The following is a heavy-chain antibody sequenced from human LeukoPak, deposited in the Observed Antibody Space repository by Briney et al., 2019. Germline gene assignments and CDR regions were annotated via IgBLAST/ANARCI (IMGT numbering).Heavy chain of an antibody. V-gene: IGHV3-21*01. Sequence: PGGSMRLSCAASGFTFSSYSMNWVRQAPGKVLEWVSSISSSSSYIYCADSVKGRFTISRDNAKNSLYLQVNSLRAEDPAVYDCARDHPSGAFDYWGEGSLVTASA. CDR1: GFTFSSYS. CDR3: ARDHPSGAFDY. J-gene: IGHJ4*02. CDR2: ISSSSSYI. D-gene: IGHD1-26*01.